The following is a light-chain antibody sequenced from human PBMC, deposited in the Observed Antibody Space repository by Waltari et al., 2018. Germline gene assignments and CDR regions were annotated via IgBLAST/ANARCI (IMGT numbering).Light chain of an antibody. CDR2: EVT. CDR3: CSCSYTPTTTVI. CDR1: NSDVGAYDY. J-gene: IGLJ2*01. Sequence: QSALTQPASVSGSPGQSITISCTGTNSDVGAYDYVSWYQHHPGKAPKLIIYEVTNRPSGVSNRSSGSKSDNTASLTISGLQAEDEAEYYCCSCSYTPTTTVIFGGGTKLTVL. V-gene: IGLV2-14*01.